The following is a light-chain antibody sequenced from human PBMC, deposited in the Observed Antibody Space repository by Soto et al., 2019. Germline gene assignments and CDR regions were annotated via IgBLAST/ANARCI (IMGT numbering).Light chain of an antibody. V-gene: IGLV2-14*03. CDR1: TVNVGAYNF. CDR2: DVS. J-gene: IGLJ1*01. CDR3: SSYTSSSTHV. Sequence: QSAWPRPASVLGFPGRSTTIPAIGTTVNVGAYNFVSWYQQHPGKVPKLMIFDVSSRPSGVSDRFSGSKSGNTASLTISGLQAEDEGDYYCSSYTSSSTHVFGSGTKVTVL.